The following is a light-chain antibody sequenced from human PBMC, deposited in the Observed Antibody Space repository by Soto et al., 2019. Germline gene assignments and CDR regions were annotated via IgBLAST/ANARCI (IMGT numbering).Light chain of an antibody. CDR2: ATS. Sequence: EIVLTQSPGTLSLSPGERATLSCRASQSVSRTYLAWYQQKPVQAPRLLIYATSSRATGIPDRFSGSGSGTDFTLTISRLEPEDFAVYYCQQSDDSPGTFGQGTKVDIK. J-gene: IGKJ1*01. CDR1: QSVSRTY. V-gene: IGKV3-20*01. CDR3: QQSDDSPGT.